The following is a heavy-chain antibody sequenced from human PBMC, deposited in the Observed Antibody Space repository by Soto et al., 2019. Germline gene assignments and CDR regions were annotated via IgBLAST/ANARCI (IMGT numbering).Heavy chain of an antibody. D-gene: IGHD3-16*01. V-gene: IGHV1-18*01. Sequence: QDQLVQSGAELRKPGASVMVSCRASGFRFSDYGFYWLRQAPGQGLEWMGWIRAFNGNTETAQGLQDRVTITTDSSTTTAHMDLTNLTTDDTAIYYCARSYYLADAFDVWGQGTMVTFSS. CDR1: GFRFSDYG. CDR2: IRAFNGNT. CDR3: ARSYYLADAFDV. J-gene: IGHJ3*01.